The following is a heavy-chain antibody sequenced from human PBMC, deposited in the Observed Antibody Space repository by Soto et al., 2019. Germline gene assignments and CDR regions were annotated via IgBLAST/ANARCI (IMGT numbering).Heavy chain of an antibody. CDR2: ISDSGST. D-gene: IGHD2-2*01. CDR3: AKGGLGDCSTTSFLFHFDY. Sequence: EVQLLGSGGGLVQPGGSLRLSCTASGFTFSRYAMSWVRQAPGKGLEWVSTISDSGSTYYAESVKGRLTISRDNSKHTLYLQMNSLRAEDTAVYYYAKGGLGDCSTTSFLFHFDYWGLGALVTVSS. CDR1: GFTFSRYA. J-gene: IGHJ4*02. V-gene: IGHV3-23*01.